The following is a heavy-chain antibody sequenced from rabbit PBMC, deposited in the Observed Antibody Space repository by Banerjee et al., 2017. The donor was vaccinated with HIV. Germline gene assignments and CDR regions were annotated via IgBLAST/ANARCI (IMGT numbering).Heavy chain of an antibody. D-gene: IGHD7-1*01. CDR2: INTSSGNT. CDR1: GLDFSTYG. CDR3: ARDLAAVTGWNFGL. Sequence: QEQLVEYGGDLVQPEGSLTLTCKASGLDFSTYGVNWVRQAPGKGLEWIGCINTSSGNTVYASWAKGRFTISRTSSTTVTLQMTSLTAADTATYFCARDLAAVTGWNFGLWGQGTLVTVS. J-gene: IGHJ4*01. V-gene: IGHV1S45*01.